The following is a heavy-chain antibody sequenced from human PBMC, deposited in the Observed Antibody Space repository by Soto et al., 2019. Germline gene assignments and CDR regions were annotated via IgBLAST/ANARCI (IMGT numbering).Heavy chain of an antibody. Sequence: EVQLLESGGGLVQPGGSLRLSCAASGFTFSSYAMSWVRQAPGKGLEWVSAISGSGGSTYYADSVKGRFTISRDNSKNTQYLQMNSLRAEDTAVYYCAKDFHDIVATISDYWGQGTLVTVSS. J-gene: IGHJ4*02. V-gene: IGHV3-23*01. CDR2: ISGSGGST. CDR3: AKDFHDIVATISDY. D-gene: IGHD5-12*01. CDR1: GFTFSSYA.